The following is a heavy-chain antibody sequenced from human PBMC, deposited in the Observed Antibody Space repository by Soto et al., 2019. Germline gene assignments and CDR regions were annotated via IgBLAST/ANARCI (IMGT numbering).Heavy chain of an antibody. J-gene: IGHJ4*02. D-gene: IGHD3-22*01. CDR3: ARVLGSTYYYDSSGYEDY. CDR2: ISAYNGNT. Sequence: QVQLVQSGAEVKKPGASVKVSCKASGYTFTSYGISWVRQAPGQGLEWMGWISAYNGNTNYAQKLQGRVTMTTDTSTSTAYMELRSLRSDDTAVYYCARVLGSTYYYDSSGYEDYWGQGPLVTVSS. V-gene: IGHV1-18*01. CDR1: GYTFTSYG.